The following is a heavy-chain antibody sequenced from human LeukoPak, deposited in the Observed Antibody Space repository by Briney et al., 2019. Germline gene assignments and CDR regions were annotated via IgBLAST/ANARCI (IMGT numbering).Heavy chain of an antibody. CDR3: ANLWPSYYYMDV. CDR1: GFTVSNNY. V-gene: IGHV3-53*01. Sequence: PGGSLRLSCAASGFTVSNNYMNWVRQAPGKGLEWVSVIYSGGSTSYADSVKGRFTISRDNSKNTLYLQMNSLRAEDTAVYYCANLWPSYYYMDVWGKGTTVTISS. CDR2: IYSGGST. J-gene: IGHJ6*03.